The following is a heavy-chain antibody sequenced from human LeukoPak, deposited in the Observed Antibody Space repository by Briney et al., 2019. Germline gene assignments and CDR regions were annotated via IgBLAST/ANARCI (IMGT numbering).Heavy chain of an antibody. J-gene: IGHJ4*02. CDR1: GYTFTVYY. V-gene: IGHV1-2*04. D-gene: IGHD3-16*02. Sequence: GASVKVSCKASGYTFTVYYMHWVRQAPGQGLEWMGWINPNSGGTNYAQKFQGWVTMTRDTSISTAYMELSRLRSDDTAVYYCARGDYVWGSYRPYYFDYWGQGTLVTVSS. CDR3: ARGDYVWGSYRPYYFDY. CDR2: INPNSGGT.